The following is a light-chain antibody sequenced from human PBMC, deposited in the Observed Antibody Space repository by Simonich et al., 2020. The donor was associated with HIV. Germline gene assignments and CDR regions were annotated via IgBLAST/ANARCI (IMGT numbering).Light chain of an antibody. J-gene: IGKJ4*01. CDR2: KAS. CDR3: QQYNSYSLT. V-gene: IGKV1-5*03. CDR1: QSISSW. Sequence: DIQMTQSPSTLSASVGDRVTITCRASQSISSWLSGYQQKPGKAPKLLIYKASSLESWVPSRFSGSGSGTEFTLTISSLQPDDFATYYCQQYNSYSLTFGVGTKVEIK.